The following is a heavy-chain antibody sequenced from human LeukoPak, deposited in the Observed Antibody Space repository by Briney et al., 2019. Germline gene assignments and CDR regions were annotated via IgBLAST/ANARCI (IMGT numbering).Heavy chain of an antibody. Sequence: ASVKVSCKASGYTFTSYDINWVRQATGQGLEWMGWMNPNSGNTGYAQKFRGRVTMTRNTSISTAYMELSSLRSEDTAVYYCARGGRGGFWSGYFSVVYYFDYWGQGTLVTVSS. CDR1: GYTFTSYD. CDR3: ARGGRGGFWSGYFSVVYYFDY. CDR2: MNPNSGNT. J-gene: IGHJ4*02. V-gene: IGHV1-8*01. D-gene: IGHD3-3*01.